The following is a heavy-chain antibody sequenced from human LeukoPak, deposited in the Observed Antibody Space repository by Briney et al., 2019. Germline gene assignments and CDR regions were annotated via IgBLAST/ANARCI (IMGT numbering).Heavy chain of an antibody. Sequence: SETLSLTCTVSGGSISNYYWNWIRQPPGKGLEFIGYIYYSGSTTYNPSLKSRVTISVDTSKNQFSPKLISVTAADTAVYYCARRGYSSGWYYFDYWGQGTLVTVSS. CDR3: ARRGYSSGWYYFDY. J-gene: IGHJ4*02. CDR2: IYYSGST. D-gene: IGHD6-19*01. V-gene: IGHV4-59*08. CDR1: GGSISNYY.